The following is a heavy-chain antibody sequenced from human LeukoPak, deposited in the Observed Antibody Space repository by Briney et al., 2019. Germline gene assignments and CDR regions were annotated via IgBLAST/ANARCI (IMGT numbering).Heavy chain of an antibody. CDR1: GNSIRSSSYY. Sequence: PSETLSLTCTVSGNSIRSSSYYWGWIRQSQEKGLEWIGSIYYSGSTYYSASFKRRVTTSGDTSKNQFSLKLRSVTAADRGVYYCASRYYYDTRGYFLHWGQGTLVTLSP. CDR3: ASRYYYDTRGYFLH. CDR2: IYYSGST. J-gene: IGHJ1*01. V-gene: IGHV4-39*01. D-gene: IGHD3-22*01.